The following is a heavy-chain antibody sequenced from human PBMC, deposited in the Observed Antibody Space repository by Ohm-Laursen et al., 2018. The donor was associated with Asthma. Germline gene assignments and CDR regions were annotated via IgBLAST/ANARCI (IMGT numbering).Heavy chain of an antibody. CDR2: TNPSGGST. J-gene: IGHJ4*02. CDR3: ASQMYYYDSSGYYKPNYFDY. D-gene: IGHD3-22*01. Sequence: ASVKVSCKASGYTFTSYYMHWVRQAPGQGLEWMGITNPSGGSTSYAQKFQGRVAITADESTSTAYMELSSLGSEDTAVYYCASQMYYYDSSGYYKPNYFDYWGQGTLVTVSS. CDR1: GYTFTSYY. V-gene: IGHV1-46*01.